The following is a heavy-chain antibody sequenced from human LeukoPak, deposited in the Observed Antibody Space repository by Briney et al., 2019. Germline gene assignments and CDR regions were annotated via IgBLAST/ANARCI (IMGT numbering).Heavy chain of an antibody. Sequence: GGSLRLSCAASGFTFSSYWMSWVRQAPGKGLEWVANIKQDGSEKYYVDSVKGRFTISRDNSKNTLYLQMNSLRAEDTAVYYCAKDLLWFGELFRDEGGFDYWGQGTLVTVSS. CDR3: AKDLLWFGELFRDEGGFDY. J-gene: IGHJ4*02. V-gene: IGHV3-7*03. CDR2: IKQDGSEK. D-gene: IGHD3-10*01. CDR1: GFTFSSYW.